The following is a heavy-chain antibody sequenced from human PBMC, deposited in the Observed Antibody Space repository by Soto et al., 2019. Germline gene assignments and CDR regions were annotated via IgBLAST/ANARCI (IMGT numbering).Heavy chain of an antibody. CDR1: GFTFGSDA. CDR2: ISGSGGST. CDR3: AKDAQTITGTFDY. J-gene: IGHJ4*02. D-gene: IGHD1-7*01. Sequence: PVGSLRLACAASGFTFGSDAMRWVRQAPGKGLEWVSAISGSGGSTYYADSVKGRFTISRDNSKNTLYLQMNSLRAEDTAVYYCAKDAQTITGTFDYWGQGTRVTSPQ. V-gene: IGHV3-23*01.